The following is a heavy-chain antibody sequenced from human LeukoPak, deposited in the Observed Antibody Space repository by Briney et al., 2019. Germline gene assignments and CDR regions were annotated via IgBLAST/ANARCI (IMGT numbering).Heavy chain of an antibody. J-gene: IGHJ4*02. CDR1: GASLNRGGDS. CDR3: ARGAHYNILTAYFDY. V-gene: IGHV4-30-2*01. Sequence: SQTLSLTCAVSGASLNRGGDSWSWIRQPPGKGLEWIGYIYHGGSTYYNPSLESRVTISLDRSKNQFSLKLTSVTAADTAVYYCARGAHYNILTAYFDYWGQGTLVTVSS. D-gene: IGHD3-9*01. CDR2: IYHGGST.